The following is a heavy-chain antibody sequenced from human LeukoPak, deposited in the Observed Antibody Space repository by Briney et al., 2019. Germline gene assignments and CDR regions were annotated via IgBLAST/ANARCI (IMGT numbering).Heavy chain of an antibody. CDR3: ARRPPMVRGVPFDY. CDR1: GFSLSTSGVG. D-gene: IGHD3-10*01. CDR2: IYWDDDK. Sequence: SGPTLVKPTQTLTLTCTFSGFSLSTSGVGVGWIRQPPGKALEWLALIYWDDDKRYSPSLKSRLTITKDTSKNQVVLTMTNMDPVDTATYYCARRPPMVRGVPFDYWGQGTLVTVSS. V-gene: IGHV2-5*02. J-gene: IGHJ4*02.